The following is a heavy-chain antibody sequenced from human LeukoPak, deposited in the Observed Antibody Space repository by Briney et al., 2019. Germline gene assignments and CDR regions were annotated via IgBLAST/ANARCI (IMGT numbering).Heavy chain of an antibody. J-gene: IGHJ4*02. CDR3: ARESGSGYDY. CDR1: GFTFSSYS. Sequence: PGGSLRLSCAASGFTFSSYSMSWVRQAPGKGLEWVANINQDGSEKYYVDSVKGRFTISRDNAKNALYLQMTSLIAEDTALFYCARESGSGYDYWGQGTLVTVSS. CDR2: INQDGSEK. V-gene: IGHV3-7*04. D-gene: IGHD5-12*01.